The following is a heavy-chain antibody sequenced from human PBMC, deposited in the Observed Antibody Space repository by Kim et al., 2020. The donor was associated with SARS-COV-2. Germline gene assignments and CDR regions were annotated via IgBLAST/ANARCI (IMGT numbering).Heavy chain of an antibody. CDR1: GGSISSYY. D-gene: IGHD6-19*01. V-gene: IGHV4-59*13. J-gene: IGHJ4*02. CDR3: ARSSGWSNFDY. CDR2: IYYSGST. Sequence: SETLSLTCTVSGGSISSYYWSWIRQPPGKGLEWIGYIYYSGSTNYNPSLKSRVTISVDTSKNQFSLKLSSVTAADTAVYYCARSSGWSNFDYWGQGTLVTVSS.